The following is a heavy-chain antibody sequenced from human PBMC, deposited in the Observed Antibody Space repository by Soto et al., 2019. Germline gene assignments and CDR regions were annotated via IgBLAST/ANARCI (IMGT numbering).Heavy chain of an antibody. V-gene: IGHV4-34*01. CDR2: INHSGST. CDR1: GGSFSGYY. J-gene: IGHJ5*02. CDR3: AAEYCGGDCYSS. Sequence: QVQLQQWGAGLLKPSETLSLTCAVYGGSFSGYYWSWIRQPPGKGLEWIGEINHSGSTNYNPSLKSRXXIXVXXSKNQFSLKLSSVTAADTAVYYCAAEYCGGDCYSSWGQGTLVTVSS. D-gene: IGHD2-21*02.